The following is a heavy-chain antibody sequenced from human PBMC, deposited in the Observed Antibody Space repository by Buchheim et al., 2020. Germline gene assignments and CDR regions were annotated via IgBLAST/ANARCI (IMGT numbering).Heavy chain of an antibody. D-gene: IGHD3-22*01. CDR2: ISSSSSYT. CDR1: GFTFSDYY. Sequence: QVQLVESGGGLVQPGGSLRLSCAASGFTFSDYYMSWIRQAPGKGLEWVSYISSSSSYTNYADSVKGRFTISRDNAKNSLYLQMNSLRAEDTAVYYCARETHYYYDSSGYYLSWFDPWGQGTL. CDR3: ARETHYYYDSSGYYLSWFDP. J-gene: IGHJ5*02. V-gene: IGHV3-11*06.